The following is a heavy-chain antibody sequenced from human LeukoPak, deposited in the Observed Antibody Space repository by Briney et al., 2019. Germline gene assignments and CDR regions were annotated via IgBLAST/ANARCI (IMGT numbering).Heavy chain of an antibody. D-gene: IGHD1-26*01. CDR1: GYTVTSYG. CDR3: ARGRGLSGSYYDDY. J-gene: IGHJ4*02. CDR2: MNPASGTT. V-gene: IGHV1-8*01. Sequence: GASVKVSCKASGYTVTSYGINWVRQATGQGLEWMGWMNPASGTTGYAQKFQGRVTMTRNTSIGTAYMELNSLRSQDTAVYYCARGRGLSGSYYDDYWGQGTLVTVSS.